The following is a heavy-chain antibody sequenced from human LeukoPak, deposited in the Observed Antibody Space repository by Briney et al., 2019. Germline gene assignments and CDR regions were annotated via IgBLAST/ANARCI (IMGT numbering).Heavy chain of an antibody. CDR2: INHSGST. Sequence: LRLSCEASGFPFSSYWMTWVRQPPGKGLEWIGEINHSGSTNYNPSLKSRVTISVDTSKNQFSLKLSSVTAADTAVYYCARSHRQQLVLSGYYYYYGMDVWGQGTTVTVSS. CDR1: GFPFSSYW. J-gene: IGHJ6*02. D-gene: IGHD6-13*01. V-gene: IGHV4-34*01. CDR3: ARSHRQQLVLSGYYYYYGMDV.